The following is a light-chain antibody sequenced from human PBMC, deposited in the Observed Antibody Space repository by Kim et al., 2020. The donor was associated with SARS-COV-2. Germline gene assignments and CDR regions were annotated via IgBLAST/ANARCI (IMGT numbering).Light chain of an antibody. Sequence: LGQTVRITCQGDSLRSYYASWYQQKPGQAPVLVIYGKINRPSGIPDRFSGSSSGNTASLTITGAQAEDEADYYCNSRDSSGNHVVFGGGTQLTVL. CDR2: GKI. V-gene: IGLV3-19*01. CDR1: SLRSYY. J-gene: IGLJ2*01. CDR3: NSRDSSGNHVV.